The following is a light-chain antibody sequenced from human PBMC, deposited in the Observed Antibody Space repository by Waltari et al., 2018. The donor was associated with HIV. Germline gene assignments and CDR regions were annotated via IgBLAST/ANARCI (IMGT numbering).Light chain of an antibody. Sequence: DIVMTQSPDSLAVSLGERATINCKSSQSVLYSSNNKNYLAWYQQKPGQPPKLLIYWASTRESGVPDRFSGSGSGTDFTLTISSLQAEDVAVYYCQQYYSTSCTFGQGTKLEIK. V-gene: IGKV4-1*01. CDR1: QSVLYSSNNKNY. CDR2: WAS. J-gene: IGKJ2*02. CDR3: QQYYSTSCT.